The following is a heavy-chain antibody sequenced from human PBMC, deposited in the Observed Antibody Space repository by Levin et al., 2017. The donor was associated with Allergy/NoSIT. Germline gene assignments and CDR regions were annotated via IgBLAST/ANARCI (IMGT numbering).Heavy chain of an antibody. CDR1: GFTFNDYF. J-gene: IGHJ6*02. V-gene: IGHV3-11*05. Sequence: GGSLRLSCAASGFTFNDYFMTWIRQAPGKGLEWISYISSGSAYTDYADSVKGRFTISRDNAKNSLSLQMNSLRAEDTAVYYCARGSYYDGLDVWGQGTTVTVSS. CDR3: ARGSYYDGLDV. CDR2: ISSGSAYT.